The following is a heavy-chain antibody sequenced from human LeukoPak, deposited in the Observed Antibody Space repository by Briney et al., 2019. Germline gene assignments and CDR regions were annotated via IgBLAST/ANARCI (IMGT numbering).Heavy chain of an antibody. V-gene: IGHV5-51*01. J-gene: IGHJ4*02. CDR3: AVGYRNGYLDY. Sequence: GESLKISCKVSGYSFTTSWIGWVRQMPGKGLEWMGIIYPGDSDARYSPSFQGQVTMSADKSISTASLQWSSLKAPDTAMYYCAVGYRNGYLDYWGQGTLVTVAS. D-gene: IGHD5-18*01. CDR1: GYSFTTSW. CDR2: IYPGDSDA.